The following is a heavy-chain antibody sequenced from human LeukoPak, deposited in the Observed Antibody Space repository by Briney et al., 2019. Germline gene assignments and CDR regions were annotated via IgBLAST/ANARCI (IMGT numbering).Heavy chain of an antibody. CDR1: GFTFSNAW. CDR3: PKDQTFYLGLGGGPGVRGV. Sequence: GGSLRLSCAASGFTFSNAWMSWVRQAPGKGLEWVGRIKSKTDGGTTDYAAPVKGRFTISRDDSKNTLYLQMNSLKTEDTAVYYCPKDQTFYLGLGGGPGVRGVWGKGPRVTVPS. V-gene: IGHV3-15*01. CDR2: IKSKTDGGTT. J-gene: IGHJ6*04. D-gene: IGHD3-16*01.